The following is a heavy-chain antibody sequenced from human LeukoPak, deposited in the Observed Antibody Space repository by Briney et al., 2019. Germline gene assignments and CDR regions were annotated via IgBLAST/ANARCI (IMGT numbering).Heavy chain of an antibody. V-gene: IGHV6-1*01. D-gene: IGHD6-13*01. CDR1: GDSVSSNIAA. J-gene: IGHJ3*02. Sequence: QTLSLTCAISGDSVSSNIAAWNWIRQSPSRGLEWLGRTYYRSKWYNDYAVSVKSRITFNPDTSKNQFSLHLNSVTPEDTAVYYCASGSAAGTTFKIWGQGTIVTVSS. CDR3: ASGSAAGTTFKI. CDR2: TYYRSKWYN.